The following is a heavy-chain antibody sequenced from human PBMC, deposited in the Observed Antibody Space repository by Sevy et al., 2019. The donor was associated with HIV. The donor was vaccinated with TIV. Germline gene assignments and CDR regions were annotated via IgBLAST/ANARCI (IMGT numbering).Heavy chain of an antibody. D-gene: IGHD3-22*01. Sequence: GALRLSCAASGITFSFYTMNWVRQAPGKGLELVSSISSSPSYIYYADSVSGRFTISRDNAKNSLYLQMNTLRAEDTALYYCARDRPSYYDSSGTTRGDAFDIWGPGTMVTVSS. CDR2: ISSSPSYI. CDR1: GITFSFYT. V-gene: IGHV3-21*01. CDR3: ARDRPSYYDSSGTTRGDAFDI. J-gene: IGHJ3*02.